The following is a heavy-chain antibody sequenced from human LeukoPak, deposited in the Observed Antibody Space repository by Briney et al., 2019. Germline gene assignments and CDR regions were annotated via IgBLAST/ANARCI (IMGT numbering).Heavy chain of an antibody. J-gene: IGHJ5*02. Sequence: ASVKVSCKASGYTFTSYGISWVRQAPGQGLEWMGWVSAYNGNTNYAQKLQGRVTVTTDTSTSTAYMELRSLRSDDTAVYYCARRGSTLDWFDPWGQGTLVTVSS. D-gene: IGHD1-26*01. CDR1: GYTFTSYG. CDR3: ARRGSTLDWFDP. CDR2: VSAYNGNT. V-gene: IGHV1-18*01.